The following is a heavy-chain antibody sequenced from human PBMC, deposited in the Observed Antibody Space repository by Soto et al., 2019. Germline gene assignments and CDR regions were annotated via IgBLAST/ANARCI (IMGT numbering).Heavy chain of an antibody. Sequence: GASVKVSCKASGYTFTSYGISWVRQAPGQGLEWMGRINPSGGSTSYAQKFQGRVTMTTDTSTSTVYMELSSLRSEDTAVYYCARGTPRRLFDYWGQGTLVTVSS. CDR2: INPSGGST. J-gene: IGHJ4*02. CDR3: ARGTPRRLFDY. CDR1: GYTFTSYG. V-gene: IGHV1-46*01.